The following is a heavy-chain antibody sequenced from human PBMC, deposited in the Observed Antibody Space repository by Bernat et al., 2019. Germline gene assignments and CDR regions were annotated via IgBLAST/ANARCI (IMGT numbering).Heavy chain of an antibody. D-gene: IGHD3-22*01. CDR1: GFSLSSNRVG. J-gene: IGHJ4*02. CDR2: IYWDDDK. Sequence: QITLKESGPTLVKPTQTLTLTCAFSGFSLSSNRVGVGWIRQPPGKALEWLALIYWDDDKLYSPSLKSRLTITKDTSKNQVVLSMTNVDPVDTATYYCAHSFDYSSSRPFDYWGQGTLVTVSS. V-gene: IGHV2-5*02. CDR3: AHSFDYSSSRPFDY.